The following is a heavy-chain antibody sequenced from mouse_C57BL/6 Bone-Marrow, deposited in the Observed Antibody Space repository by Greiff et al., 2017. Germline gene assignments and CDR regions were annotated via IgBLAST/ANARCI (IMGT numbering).Heavy chain of an antibody. Sequence: DVKLVESEGGLVQPGSSMKLSCTASGFTFSDYYMAWVRQVPEKGLEWVANINYDGSSTYYLDSLKSRFIISRDNAKNILYLQMSSLKSEDTATYYCAREGDYGSSSWFAYWGQGTLVTVSA. CDR1: GFTFSDYY. CDR3: AREGDYGSSSWFAY. V-gene: IGHV5-16*01. D-gene: IGHD1-1*01. J-gene: IGHJ3*01. CDR2: INYDGSST.